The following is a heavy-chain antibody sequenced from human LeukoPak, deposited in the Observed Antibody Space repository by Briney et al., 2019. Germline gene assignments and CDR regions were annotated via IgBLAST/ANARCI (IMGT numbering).Heavy chain of an antibody. CDR3: ARAPSEIGGYYPEYFRH. J-gene: IGHJ1*01. CDR2: ISGNGVTI. Sequence: PGGSLRLSCAASGFTFSNYAMRWVRQAPGKGLEWVSVISGNGVTILHADSVKGRFTISRDNAKNTVSLQMNSLRPEDTGVYYCARAPSEIGGYYPEYFRHWGQGTLVTVSS. D-gene: IGHD3-22*01. V-gene: IGHV3-23*01. CDR1: GFTFSNYA.